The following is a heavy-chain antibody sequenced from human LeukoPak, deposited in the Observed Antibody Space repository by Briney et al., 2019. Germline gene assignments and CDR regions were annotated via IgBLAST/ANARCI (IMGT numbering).Heavy chain of an antibody. CDR3: ARRSYSASYYLDY. J-gene: IGHJ4*02. D-gene: IGHD1-26*01. V-gene: IGHV4-61*08. CDR2: IYYSGGP. Sequence: SETLSLTCTVSGGSISSGGYYWSWIRQPPGKGLEWIGYIYYSGGPKYNPSLKSRVTISVDTSKNQFSLKLSSVTAADTAVYYCARRSYSASYYLDYWAQGTLVTVSS. CDR1: GGSISSGGYY.